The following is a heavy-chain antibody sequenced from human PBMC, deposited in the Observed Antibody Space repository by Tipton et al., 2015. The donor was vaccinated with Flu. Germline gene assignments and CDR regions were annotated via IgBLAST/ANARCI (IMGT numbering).Heavy chain of an antibody. J-gene: IGHJ4*02. D-gene: IGHD1-26*01. CDR1: GFTFSDYY. CDR3: ASRAGTLSNFDY. Sequence: SLRLSCAASGFTFSDYYMSWIRQAPGKGLEWVSYISSSGSTIYYADSVKGRFTLFRDNAKNSLYLQMNSLRAEDTSVYYCASRAGTLSNFDYWGQGTLVAVSS. V-gene: IGHV3-11*01. CDR2: ISSSGSTI.